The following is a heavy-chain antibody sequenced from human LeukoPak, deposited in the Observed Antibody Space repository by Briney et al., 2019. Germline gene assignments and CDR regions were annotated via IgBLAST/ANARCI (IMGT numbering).Heavy chain of an antibody. CDR2: IYPGDSDT. CDR3: ARAPTSPTFGSGSYFDY. D-gene: IGHD3-10*01. J-gene: IGHJ4*02. Sequence: PGESLKISCKGSGYSFTSYWVGWVRQMPGRGLEWMGIIYPGDSDTRYSPSFQGRVTISADKSISTAYLQWSSLTASDTAIYYCARAPTSPTFGSGSYFDYWGQGTLVTVSS. CDR1: GYSFTSYW. V-gene: IGHV5-51*01.